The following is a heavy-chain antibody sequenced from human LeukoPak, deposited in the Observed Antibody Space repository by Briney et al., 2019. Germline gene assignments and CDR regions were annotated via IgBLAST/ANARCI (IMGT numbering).Heavy chain of an antibody. Sequence: GGSLRLSCAASGFTFSGSAMHWFRQASGKGLEWVGRIRSKANSYATAYAASVKGRFTISRDDSKNTAYLQMNSLKTEDTAMYYCTSDYYDSSGYCLDYWGQGTLVTVSS. CDR2: IRSKANSYAT. V-gene: IGHV3-73*01. J-gene: IGHJ4*02. D-gene: IGHD3-22*01. CDR3: TSDYYDSSGYCLDY. CDR1: GFTFSGSA.